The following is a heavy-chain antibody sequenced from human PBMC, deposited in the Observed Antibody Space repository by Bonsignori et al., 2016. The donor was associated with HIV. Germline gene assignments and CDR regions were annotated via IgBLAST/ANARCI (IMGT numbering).Heavy chain of an antibody. V-gene: IGHV1-46*01. D-gene: IGHD3-3*01. CDR2: INPSGGST. Sequence: WVRQAPGQGLEWMGIINPSGGSTSYAQKFQGRVTMTRDTSTSTVYMELSSLRSEDTAVYYCARDRNTAIFGVVIIPTDYYYMDVWGKGTTVTVSS. J-gene: IGHJ6*03. CDR3: ARDRNTAIFGVVIIPTDYYYMDV.